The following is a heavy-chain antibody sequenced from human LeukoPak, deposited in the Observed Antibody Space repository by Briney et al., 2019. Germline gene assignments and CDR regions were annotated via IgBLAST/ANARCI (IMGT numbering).Heavy chain of an antibody. D-gene: IGHD5-12*01. CDR1: GFTLDDYN. V-gene: IGHV3-43*01. J-gene: IGHJ6*03. CDR2: ITWNGDST. Sequence: GGSLRLSCAASGFTLDDYNMHWVRQAPGKGLEWVSLITWNGDSTYYADSVEGRFTISRDNSKNSLYLQMNSLGTEDTALYYCAKDKWLRGYYYYYMDVWGKGTTVTVSS. CDR3: AKDKWLRGYYYYYMDV.